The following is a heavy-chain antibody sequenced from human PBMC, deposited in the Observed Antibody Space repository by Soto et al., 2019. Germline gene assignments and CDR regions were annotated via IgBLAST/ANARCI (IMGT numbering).Heavy chain of an antibody. CDR3: TREPAYYAYIWGSYRTDAFDI. CDR1: GFTFGDYA. J-gene: IGHJ3*02. V-gene: IGHV3-49*03. D-gene: IGHD3-16*02. CDR2: IRSKAYGGTT. Sequence: EVQLVESGGGLVQPGRSLRLSCTASGFTFGDYAMSWFRQAPGKGLEWVGFIRSKAYGGTTEYAASVKGRFTISRDDSKSIAYLQMNSLKTEDTAVYYCTREPAYYAYIWGSYRTDAFDIWGQGTMVTVSS.